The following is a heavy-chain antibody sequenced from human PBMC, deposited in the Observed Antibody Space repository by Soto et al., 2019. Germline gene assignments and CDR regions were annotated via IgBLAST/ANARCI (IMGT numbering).Heavy chain of an antibody. D-gene: IGHD6-19*01. CDR1: GFTFSTFW. J-gene: IGHJ6*02. Sequence: GGSLRLSCAASGFTFSTFWMNWVRQAPGKGLEFVANIKGDGSEKYYVDSVKGRFTISRDNSKKTLYLQMNSLRAEDTVVYYCARESRIAVYYYYGMDVWGQGTTVTVSS. V-gene: IGHV3-7*01. CDR2: IKGDGSEK. CDR3: ARESRIAVYYYYGMDV.